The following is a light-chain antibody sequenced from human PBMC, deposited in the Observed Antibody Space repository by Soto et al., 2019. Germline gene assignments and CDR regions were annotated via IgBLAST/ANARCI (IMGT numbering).Light chain of an antibody. CDR3: QVWDSSSDHVV. V-gene: IGLV3-21*04. J-gene: IGLJ2*01. CDR1: NLGSKS. Sequence: SYELTQPPSVSVAPGKTARITCGGNNLGSKSVHWYQQKPGQAPVLVIYYDSDRPSGIPERFSGSNSGNTATLTISMVEAGDEADYYCQVWDSSSDHVVFGGGTKLTVL. CDR2: YDS.